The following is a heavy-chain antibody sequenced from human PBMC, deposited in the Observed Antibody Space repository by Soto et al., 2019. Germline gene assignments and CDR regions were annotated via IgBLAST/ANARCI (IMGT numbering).Heavy chain of an antibody. CDR1: GGTFSSYT. D-gene: IGHD2-15*01. CDR2: IIPILGIA. V-gene: IGHV1-69*02. J-gene: IGHJ4*01. CDR3: ASGGCSGGSCYDDY. Sequence: QVQLVQSGAEVKKPGSSVKVSCKASGGTFSSYTISWVRQAPGQGLEWMGRIIPILGIANYAQKFQGRVTITADKSMSTAYMELSSLRSEDTAVYYCASGGCSGGSCYDDYCAHGTLVTVSS.